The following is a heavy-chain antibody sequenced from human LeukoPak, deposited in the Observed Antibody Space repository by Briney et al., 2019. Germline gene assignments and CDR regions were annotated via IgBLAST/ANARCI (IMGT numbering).Heavy chain of an antibody. CDR3: AELAITMIGGV. CDR2: ISSSGSSI. V-gene: IGHV3-48*03. J-gene: IGHJ6*04. D-gene: IGHD3-10*02. Sequence: GGSLXLSCAASGFTFSSYEMNWVRQAPGKGLEWVSNISSSGSSIYYADSVKGRFTISRDNAKNSLYLQMNSLRAEDTAVYYXAELAITMIGGVWGKGTTVTISS. CDR1: GFTFSSYE.